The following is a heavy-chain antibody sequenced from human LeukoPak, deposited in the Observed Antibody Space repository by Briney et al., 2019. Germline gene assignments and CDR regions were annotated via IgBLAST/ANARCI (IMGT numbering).Heavy chain of an antibody. CDR3: ARALAGLRWILTPIDY. D-gene: IGHD4-23*01. Sequence: PGGSLRLSCAASGFTFSSYAMSWVRQAPGKGLERVSGISSNGASTYYVDSVKGRFTISRDNSKNTLFLQMNSLRAEDTAVYYCARALAGLRWILTPIDYWGQGTLVTVSS. V-gene: IGHV3-23*01. CDR2: ISSNGAST. J-gene: IGHJ4*02. CDR1: GFTFSSYA.